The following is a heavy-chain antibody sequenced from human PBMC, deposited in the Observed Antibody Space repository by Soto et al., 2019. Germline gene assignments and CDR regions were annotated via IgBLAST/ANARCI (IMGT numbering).Heavy chain of an antibody. CDR1: GFTFSNSG. D-gene: IGHD5-12*01. V-gene: IGHV3-30*18. CDR2: ISYDGSDE. Sequence: QVQLVESGGGVVQPGRSLRLSCAASGFTFSNSGIHWVRQAPGKGLEWVAVISYDGSDESYADSVKGRFTISRDNSKNTLYLHMDSLRPEDTAVYYCAKDRGEMATITTWFDPWGQGTLVTVSS. J-gene: IGHJ5*02. CDR3: AKDRGEMATITTWFDP.